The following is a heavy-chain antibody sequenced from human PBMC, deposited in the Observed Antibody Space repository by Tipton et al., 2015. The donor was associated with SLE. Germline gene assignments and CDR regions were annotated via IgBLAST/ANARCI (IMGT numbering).Heavy chain of an antibody. CDR1: AYTFTDYS. D-gene: IGHD3-22*01. V-gene: IGHV1-69*13. CDR3: AVANSDGTGYYYHYFDY. J-gene: IGHJ4*02. CDR2: IIPIFPTS. Sequence: QLVQSGPEVKKPGASVKVSCKASAYTFTDYSLHWLRQAPGQGLEWMGGIIPIFPTSKYAQKFQGRVTITADESTSTAYMELRSLRSEDTAVYYCAVANSDGTGYYYHYFDYWGQGTLVSVSS.